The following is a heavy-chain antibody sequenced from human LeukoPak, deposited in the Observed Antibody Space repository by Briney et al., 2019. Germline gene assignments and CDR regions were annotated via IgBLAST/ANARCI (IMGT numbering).Heavy chain of an antibody. Sequence: GGSLNLSCEASGFTFRDYYMTWFRQPPGRGLEWVANIKEDGGEKYYVDSVKGRFTISRDNAKSSLFLQMNSLRTEDTAVYYCATTRGFDYWGQGTLVTVSS. CDR2: IKEDGGEK. V-gene: IGHV3-7*03. D-gene: IGHD1-1*01. J-gene: IGHJ4*02. CDR1: GFTFRDYY. CDR3: ATTRGFDY.